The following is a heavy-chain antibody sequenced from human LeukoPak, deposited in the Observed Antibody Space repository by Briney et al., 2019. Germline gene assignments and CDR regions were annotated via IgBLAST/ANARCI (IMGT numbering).Heavy chain of an antibody. J-gene: IGHJ5*02. CDR3: ARHTDWFDP. Sequence: SETLSLTCAVYGESFSGYYWSWIRQPPGKGLEWIGYIFYSGSTNYNPSLRSRVTISVDTSKNQFSLRLSSVTAADTAVYYCARHTDWFDPWGQGTLVTVSS. CDR2: IFYSGST. V-gene: IGHV4-59*08. CDR1: GESFSGYY.